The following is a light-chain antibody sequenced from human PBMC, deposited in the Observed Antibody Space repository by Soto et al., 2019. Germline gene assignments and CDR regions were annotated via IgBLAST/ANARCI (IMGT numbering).Light chain of an antibody. CDR2: STN. CDR3: VLYMGSGIWV. CDR1: SGSVSTNYY. V-gene: IGLV8-61*01. Sequence: QTVVTQEPSFSVSPGGTVTLTCGLSSGSVSTNYYPSWYQQTPGQAPRTLIYSTNPRSSGVPDRFSGSILGNEAALTITGGQADYESDYYWVLYMGSGIWVFGGGTKLTVL. J-gene: IGLJ3*02.